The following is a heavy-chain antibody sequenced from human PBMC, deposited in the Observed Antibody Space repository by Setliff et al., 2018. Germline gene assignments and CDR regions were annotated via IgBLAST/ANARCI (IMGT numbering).Heavy chain of an antibody. CDR3: ARALASGSYYGQSSYYMDV. D-gene: IGHD3-10*01. CDR1: GASISSYF. V-gene: IGHV4-4*08. J-gene: IGHJ6*03. CDR2: IHTSEST. Sequence: SETLSLTCSVSGASISSYFWTWIRQPPGKGLEWISNIHTSESTKYNPSLKSRVTISLDTSKRQFSLKLTSVTAADTAVYYCARALASGSYYGQSSYYMDVWGKGTTVTVSS.